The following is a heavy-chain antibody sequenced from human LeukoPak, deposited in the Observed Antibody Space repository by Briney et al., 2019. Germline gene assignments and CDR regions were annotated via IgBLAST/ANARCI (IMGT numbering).Heavy chain of an antibody. J-gene: IGHJ4*02. CDR1: GYTFSNYG. V-gene: IGHV3-33*01. Sequence: PGGSLRLSCAASGYTFSNYGIHWVRQAPGKGLEWVAVINYDGSNKYYADSVKGRFTISRDNSKNTLYLQMNSLRVEDTAVYYCARALTTGGQTDYWGQGTLVTVSS. CDR2: INYDGSNK. CDR3: ARALTTGGQTDY. D-gene: IGHD4-17*01.